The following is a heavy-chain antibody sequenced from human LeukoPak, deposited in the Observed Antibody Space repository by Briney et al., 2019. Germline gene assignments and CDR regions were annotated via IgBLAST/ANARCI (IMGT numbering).Heavy chain of an antibody. V-gene: IGHV3-30*18. D-gene: IGHD2-15*01. CDR1: GFTFSSYG. Sequence: GRSLRLSCAASGFTFSSYGMHWVRQAPGKGLEWVAVISYDGSNKYYADSVKGRFTISRDNSKNTLYLQMNSLRAEDTAVYYCAKDRAFVADYFDYWGLGTLVTVSS. CDR2: ISYDGSNK. J-gene: IGHJ4*02. CDR3: AKDRAFVADYFDY.